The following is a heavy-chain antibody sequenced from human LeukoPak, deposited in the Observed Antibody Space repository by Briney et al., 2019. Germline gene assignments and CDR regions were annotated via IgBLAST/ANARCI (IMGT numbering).Heavy chain of an antibody. Sequence: SSETLSLTCTVSGGSINNYYWTWIRQPPGKRLEWIGYICYSGTTSYNPSLKSRVTISLDTPKNQFSLKLSSVTAADTAVYYCAREVGGYPRRFDPWGQGTLVTVSS. CDR2: ICYSGTT. CDR3: AREVGGYPRRFDP. D-gene: IGHD5-12*01. V-gene: IGHV4-59*01. CDR1: GGSINNYY. J-gene: IGHJ5*02.